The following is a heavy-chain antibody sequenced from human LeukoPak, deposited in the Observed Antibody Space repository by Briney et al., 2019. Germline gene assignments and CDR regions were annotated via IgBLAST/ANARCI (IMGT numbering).Heavy chain of an antibody. Sequence: GGSLRLSCAASGFTFSSYAMHWVRQAPGKGLEWVAVISYDGSNKYYADSVKGRFSISRDNSKNTLYLQMNSLRAEDTAVYYCARGRIAAAGTLFDYWGQGTLVTVSS. CDR1: GFTFSSYA. CDR2: ISYDGSNK. J-gene: IGHJ4*02. CDR3: ARGRIAAAGTLFDY. V-gene: IGHV3-30*01. D-gene: IGHD6-13*01.